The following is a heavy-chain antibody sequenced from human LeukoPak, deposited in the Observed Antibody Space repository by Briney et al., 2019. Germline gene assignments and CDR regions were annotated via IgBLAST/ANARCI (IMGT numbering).Heavy chain of an antibody. CDR1: GFTFSSYS. J-gene: IGHJ4*02. CDR2: ISSSSSYI. V-gene: IGHV3-21*01. CDR3: ARDDGGYSYGYYY. D-gene: IGHD5-18*01. Sequence: GGSLRLSCAASGFTFSSYSMKWVRQAPGKGLEWVSSISSSSSYIYYADSVKGRFTISRDNAKNSLYLQMNSLRAEDTAVYYCARDDGGYSYGYYYWGQGTLVTVSS.